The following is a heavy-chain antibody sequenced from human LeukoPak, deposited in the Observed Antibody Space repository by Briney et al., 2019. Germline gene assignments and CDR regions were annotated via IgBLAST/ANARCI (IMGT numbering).Heavy chain of an antibody. D-gene: IGHD6-13*01. V-gene: IGHV5-51*01. CDR1: GYSFTNHW. J-gene: IGHJ4*02. Sequence: GESLKISCKGSGYSFTNHWIGWVRQMPGKGLEWMGIIFPGDSDTRYSPSFEGQVTISADKSISTAYLQWSSLKASDTAMYYCARRPLEAAAGQTFDYWGQGTLVTVSS. CDR3: ARRPLEAAAGQTFDY. CDR2: IFPGDSDT.